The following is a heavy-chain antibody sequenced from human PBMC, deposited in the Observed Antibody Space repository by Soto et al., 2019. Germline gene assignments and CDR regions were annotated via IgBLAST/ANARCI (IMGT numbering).Heavy chain of an antibody. CDR3: ARTRPGNPPKGAFDI. CDR2: IYYSGST. CDR1: GGSISSGDYY. Sequence: TLSLTCTVSGGSISSGDYYWSWIRQPPGKGLEWIGYIYYSGSTYYNPSLKSRVTISVDTSKNQFSLKLSSVTAADTAVYYCARTRPGNPPKGAFDIWGQGKMGTGSS. V-gene: IGHV4-30-4*01. D-gene: IGHD1-1*01. J-gene: IGHJ3*02.